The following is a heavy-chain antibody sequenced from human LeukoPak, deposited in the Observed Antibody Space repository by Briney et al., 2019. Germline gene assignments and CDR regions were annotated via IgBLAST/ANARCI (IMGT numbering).Heavy chain of an antibody. CDR3: AKDRALYGSGSYNHFDH. J-gene: IGHJ4*02. CDR2: ISYGGVNK. D-gene: IGHD3-10*01. V-gene: IGHV3-30*18. Sequence: GGSLRLSCAASGFTFSNYGMHWVRQAPGKGLEWVAVISYGGVNKYYADSVEGRFTISRDDSKNTLYLQMNSLSADDAAVYYCAKDRALYGSGSYNHFDHWGQGTLVTVSS. CDR1: GFTFSNYG.